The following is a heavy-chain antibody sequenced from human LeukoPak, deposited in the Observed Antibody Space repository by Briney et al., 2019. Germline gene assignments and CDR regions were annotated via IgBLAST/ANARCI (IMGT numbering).Heavy chain of an antibody. CDR1: GYSFTNYW. J-gene: IGHJ5*02. V-gene: IGHV5-51*01. Sequence: GESLKISCKGSGYSFTNYWIGWVRQVPGKGLEWMGIIYPGDSDTRYSPSFQGQVTISADKSINTAYLQWSSLKASDTAMYYCARQEYCSGGSCYTWFDPWGQGTLVTVSS. CDR3: ARQEYCSGGSCYTWFDP. D-gene: IGHD2-15*01. CDR2: IYPGDSDT.